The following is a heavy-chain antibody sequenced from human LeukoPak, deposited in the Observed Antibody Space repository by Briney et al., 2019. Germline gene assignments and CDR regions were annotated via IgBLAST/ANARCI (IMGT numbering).Heavy chain of an antibody. J-gene: IGHJ4*02. CDR3: TKDASYARENDNSGFFID. D-gene: IGHD3-22*01. CDR1: GFTFTSYA. Sequence: GGSLRLSCAASGFTFTSYAMSWVRQTPGKGLEWVASMSGGGDSDFYADSVKGRFTVSRDKSKNTLYVQMNSLRADDTAVYYCTKDASYARENDNSGFFIDWGQGTLVTVSS. CDR2: MSGGGDSD. V-gene: IGHV3-23*01.